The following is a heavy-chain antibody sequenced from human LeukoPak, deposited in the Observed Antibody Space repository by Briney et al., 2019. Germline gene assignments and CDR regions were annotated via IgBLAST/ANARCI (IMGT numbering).Heavy chain of an antibody. CDR1: GFTFSSYG. D-gene: IGHD3-10*01. CDR3: AKGNFGGGAHPYFYHGMDV. V-gene: IGHV3-30*18. CDR2: ISYDGSNQ. Sequence: QPGGSLRLSCAASGFTFSSYGMHWLRQAPGKGLEWVAVISYDGSNQYYADSVKGRFTISSDNSKNTLYLQMNSLRADDTVVYYCAKGNFGGGAHPYFYHGMDVWGQGTLVTVSS. J-gene: IGHJ6*02.